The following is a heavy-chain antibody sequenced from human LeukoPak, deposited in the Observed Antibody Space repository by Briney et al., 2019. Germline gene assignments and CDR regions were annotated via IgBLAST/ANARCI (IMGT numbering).Heavy chain of an antibody. D-gene: IGHD6-13*01. CDR3: ARDSGVGASAGSESFDY. J-gene: IGHJ4*02. V-gene: IGHV3-33*01. CDR2: IWFDGSNK. Sequence: GSLRLSCAASGFTFNNYGMHWVRQAPGKGLEWVALIWFDGSNKYYADSVKGRFTISRDNSKNTLYVQMNSLRAEDTAVYYCARDSGVGASAGSESFDYWGQGALVTVSS. CDR1: GFTFNNYG.